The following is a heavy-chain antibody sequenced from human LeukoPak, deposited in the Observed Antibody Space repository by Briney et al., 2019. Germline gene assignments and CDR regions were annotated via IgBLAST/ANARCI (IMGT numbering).Heavy chain of an antibody. Sequence: PGGSLRLSCAASGFTFSSYAMSWVRQAPGKGLEWVSAISGSGGSTYYADSVKGRFTISRDNSKNTLYLQMNSLRAEDTAVYYCAKDIGYSATIFGVVVVGDAFDIWGQGTMVTVSS. V-gene: IGHV3-23*01. CDR2: ISGSGGST. D-gene: IGHD3-3*01. J-gene: IGHJ3*02. CDR1: GFTFSSYA. CDR3: AKDIGYSATIFGVVVVGDAFDI.